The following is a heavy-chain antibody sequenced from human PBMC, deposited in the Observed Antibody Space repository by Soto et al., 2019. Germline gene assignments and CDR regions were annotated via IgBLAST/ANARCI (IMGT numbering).Heavy chain of an antibody. CDR1: GFTFSSYS. V-gene: IGHV3-21*01. D-gene: IGHD2-8*01. CDR2: ISSSSSYI. CDR3: AREGRYCTNGVCYTGAFDI. Sequence: GGSLRLSCAASGFTFSSYSMNWVRQAPGKGLEWVSSISSSSSYIYYADSVKGRFTISRDNAKNSLYLQMNSLRAEDTAVYYCAREGRYCTNGVCYTGAFDIWGQGTMVTVSS. J-gene: IGHJ3*02.